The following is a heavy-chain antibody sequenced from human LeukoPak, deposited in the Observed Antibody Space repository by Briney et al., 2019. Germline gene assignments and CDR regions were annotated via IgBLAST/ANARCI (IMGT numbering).Heavy chain of an antibody. CDR2: ISSRSTYI. Sequence: GGSLRLSCAASRFTFGTYTMNWVRQAPGKGLEWVSSISSRSTYIYHADSVKGRFTISRDNAENSLYLQMNSLRGEDTAVYYCARLSRPDDYISGSYYSYYYYGMDVWGQGTTVTVSS. J-gene: IGHJ6*02. V-gene: IGHV3-21*06. CDR3: ARLSRPDDYISGSYYSYYYYGMDV. D-gene: IGHD3-10*01. CDR1: RFTFGTYT.